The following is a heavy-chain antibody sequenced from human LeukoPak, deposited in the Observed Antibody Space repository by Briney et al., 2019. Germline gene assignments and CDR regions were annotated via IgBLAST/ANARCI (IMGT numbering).Heavy chain of an antibody. J-gene: IGHJ4*02. CDR2: IWYDGSNK. CDR3: ARAVSTTVAPQDY. Sequence: GRSLRLSCAASGFTFSSYGMHWVRQAPGKGLEWVAVIWYDGSNKYYADSVKGRFTISRDNSKNTLYLQMNSLRAEDTAVYYCARAVSTTVAPQDYWGQGTLVTVSS. V-gene: IGHV3-33*01. D-gene: IGHD4-23*01. CDR1: GFTFSSYG.